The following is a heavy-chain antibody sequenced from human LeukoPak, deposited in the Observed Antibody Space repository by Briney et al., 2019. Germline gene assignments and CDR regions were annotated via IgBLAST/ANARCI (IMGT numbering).Heavy chain of an antibody. CDR3: AKDSQYYDYVWGSLN. D-gene: IGHD3-16*01. Sequence: GGSLRLSCAASGFTFSSYAMSWVRQAPGKGLEWVSAISGSGGSTYYADSVKGRFTISRDNSKNTLYLQMNSLRAEDTAVYHCAKDSQYYDYVWGSLNWGQGTLVTVSS. J-gene: IGHJ4*02. CDR2: ISGSGGST. CDR1: GFTFSSYA. V-gene: IGHV3-23*01.